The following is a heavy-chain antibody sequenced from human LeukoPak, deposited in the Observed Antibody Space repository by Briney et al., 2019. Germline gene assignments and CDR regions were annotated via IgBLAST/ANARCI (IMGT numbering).Heavy chain of an antibody. D-gene: IGHD6-13*01. CDR3: ASISSSWYRSY. Sequence: SVKVSCKASGGTFSSYAISWVRQAPGQGLEWMGGIIPIFGTANYAQKFQGRVTITADKSTSTAYMELSSLRSEDTAVCYCASISSSWYRSYWGQGTLVTVSS. J-gene: IGHJ4*02. CDR1: GGTFSSYA. CDR2: IIPIFGTA. V-gene: IGHV1-69*06.